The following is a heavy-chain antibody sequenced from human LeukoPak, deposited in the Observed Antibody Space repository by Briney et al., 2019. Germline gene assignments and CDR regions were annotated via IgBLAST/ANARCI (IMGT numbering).Heavy chain of an antibody. D-gene: IGHD4-17*01. CDR2: IYYSGTT. CDR1: GGSISHYY. J-gene: IGHJ6*02. Sequence: SETPSLTCTVSGGSISHYYWSWIRQSPGKGLEWIGYIYYSGTTNYNPFLKSRVTISVDTSRDQFSLQLRSVTAADTAVYYCAREDPQTTVPEGMDVWGQGTTVIVSS. CDR3: AREDPQTTVPEGMDV. V-gene: IGHV4-59*01.